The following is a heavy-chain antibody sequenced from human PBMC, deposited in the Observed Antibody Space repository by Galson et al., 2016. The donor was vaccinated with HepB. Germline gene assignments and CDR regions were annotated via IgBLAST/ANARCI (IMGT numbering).Heavy chain of an antibody. V-gene: IGHV3-48*02. CDR3: ARDTWVDH. CDR2: IGSGSTTI. J-gene: IGHJ4*02. D-gene: IGHD7-27*01. Sequence: SLRLSCAASGFTFSTFTMSWVRQAPGKGLEWISNIGSGSTTIYYADSVKGRFTISRDNAKNSLHLQMNSLRDEDTAVYYCARDTWVDHWGQGTLVTVSS. CDR1: GFTFSTFT.